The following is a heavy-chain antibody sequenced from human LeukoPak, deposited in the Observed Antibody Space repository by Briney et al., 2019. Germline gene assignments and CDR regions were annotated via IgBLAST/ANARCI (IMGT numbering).Heavy chain of an antibody. CDR2: ISPNTGGT. J-gene: IGHJ4*02. Sequence: ASVKVSCKSSGYTFTGYYMHWVRQAPGQGLEWMGWISPNTGGTNYAQKFQGRVTMTRDASISTAYMELSSLISDDTVVYYCARDRNGGSAVAGDYWGQGTLVTVSS. V-gene: IGHV1-2*02. D-gene: IGHD2-15*01. CDR1: GYTFTGYY. CDR3: ARDRNGGSAVAGDY.